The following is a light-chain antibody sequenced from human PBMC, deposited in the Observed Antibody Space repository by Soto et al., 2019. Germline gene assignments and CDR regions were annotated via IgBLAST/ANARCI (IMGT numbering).Light chain of an antibody. J-gene: IGKJ1*01. Sequence: DIQVTQSPSSVSASVGDRVTITCRASQDIAGYLAWYQHKPGRAPELLIHTTSRLQSGVPSRFSGSESGTEFTLTISSLQPDDFVTYYCQQYNSYPWTFGQGTKVDIK. V-gene: IGKV1-16*01. CDR1: QDIAGY. CDR3: QQYNSYPWT. CDR2: TTS.